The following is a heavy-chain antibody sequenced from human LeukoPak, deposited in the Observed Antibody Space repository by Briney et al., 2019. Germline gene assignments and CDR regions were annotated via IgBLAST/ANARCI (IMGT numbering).Heavy chain of an antibody. CDR1: GGTFSSYA. CDR2: TIPIFGTA. CDR3: VLEGNWNYIARLGITGFDP. V-gene: IGHV1-69*05. Sequence: SVKVSCKASGGTFSSYAISRVRQAPGQGLEWMGRTIPIFGTANYAQKFQGRVTITTDESTSTAYMELSSLRSEDTAVYYCVLEGNWNYIARLGITGFDPWGQGTLVTVSS. D-gene: IGHD1-7*01. J-gene: IGHJ5*02.